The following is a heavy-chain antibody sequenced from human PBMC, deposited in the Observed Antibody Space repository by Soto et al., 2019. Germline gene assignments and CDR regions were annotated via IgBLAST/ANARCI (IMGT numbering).Heavy chain of an antibody. D-gene: IGHD5-12*01. CDR1: GGTFSSYT. CDR2: IIPIFNTP. V-gene: IGHV1-69*01. CDR3: ARASGQLGQYSALPDT. Sequence: QVQLVQSGAEVREPGSSVKVSCKASGGTFSSYTFAWVRQAPGQGLEWMGGIIPIFNTPLYAQKFKGRVTISADEFKATVYVELNGLTSEDTAVYYCARASGQLGQYSALPDTCGQGSLVTVSS. J-gene: IGHJ5*02.